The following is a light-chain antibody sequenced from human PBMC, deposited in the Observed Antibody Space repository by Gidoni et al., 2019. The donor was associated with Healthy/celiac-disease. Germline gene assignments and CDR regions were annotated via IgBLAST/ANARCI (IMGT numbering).Light chain of an antibody. Sequence: DIQMTQSPSSLSASVGERVTITCRASQSISSYLKWYQQKPGNDPKILIYDASCLQSGVPSRFSGSGSCTDFTLTISSLQPEDFATYYCQQSYSTSWTFGQGTKVEIK. J-gene: IGKJ1*01. CDR1: QSISSY. CDR2: DAS. CDR3: QQSYSTSWT. V-gene: IGKV1-39*01.